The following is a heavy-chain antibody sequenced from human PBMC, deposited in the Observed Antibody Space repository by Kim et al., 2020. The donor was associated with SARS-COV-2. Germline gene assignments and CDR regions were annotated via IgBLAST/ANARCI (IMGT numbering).Heavy chain of an antibody. CDR1: GGSISSSSYY. V-gene: IGHV4-39*01. Sequence: SETLSLTCTVSGGSISSSSYYWGWIRQPPGMGLEWIGSIYYSGSTYYNQSLKSRVTISVDTSKNQFSLKLSSVTAADTAVYYCARLGQWVDAGGDGMDVWGQGTTVTVSS. CDR3: ARLGQWVDAGGDGMDV. J-gene: IGHJ6*02. D-gene: IGHD6-19*01. CDR2: IYYSGST.